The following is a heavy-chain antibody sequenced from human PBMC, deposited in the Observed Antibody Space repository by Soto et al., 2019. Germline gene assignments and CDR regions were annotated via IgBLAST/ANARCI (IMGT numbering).Heavy chain of an antibody. Sequence: ASVKVSCKASGYTFTTYAIHWVRQAPGQRLEWMGWINTSSGNTNYAQKFQGRVTMTRDTSTSTVYMELSSLRSEDTAVYYCAREGTYVASPSGDAFDIWGQGTMVTVS. CDR3: AREGTYVASPSGDAFDI. CDR1: GYTFTTYA. V-gene: IGHV1-3*04. D-gene: IGHD1-1*01. J-gene: IGHJ3*02. CDR2: INTSSGNT.